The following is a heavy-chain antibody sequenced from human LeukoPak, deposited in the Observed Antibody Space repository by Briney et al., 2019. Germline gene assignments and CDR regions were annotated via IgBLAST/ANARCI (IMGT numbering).Heavy chain of an antibody. V-gene: IGHV7-4-1*02. CDR1: GGTFSSYA. CDR2: INTNTGNP. D-gene: IGHD4-17*01. Sequence: ASVKVSCKASGGTFSSYAISWVRQAPGQGLEWMGWINTNTGNPTYAQGFTGRFVFSLDTSVSTAYLQISSLKAEDTAVYYCARELGMTTVTTYAGNVDYWGQGTLVTVSS. CDR3: ARELGMTTVTTYAGNVDY. J-gene: IGHJ4*02.